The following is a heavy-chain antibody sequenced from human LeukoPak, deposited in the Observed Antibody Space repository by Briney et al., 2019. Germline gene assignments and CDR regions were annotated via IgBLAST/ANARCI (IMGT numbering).Heavy chain of an antibody. J-gene: IGHJ4*02. Sequence: GRSLRLSCAASGFTFSSYAMHWVRQAPGKGLEWVAVISYDGSNKYYADSVKGRFTISRDNSKNTLYLQMNSLRAEDTAVYYCAKGGSLRYFDWLLDIMGYYWGQGTLVTVSS. CDR3: AKGGSLRYFDWLLDIMGYY. CDR1: GFTFSSYA. CDR2: ISYDGSNK. D-gene: IGHD3-9*01. V-gene: IGHV3-30-3*01.